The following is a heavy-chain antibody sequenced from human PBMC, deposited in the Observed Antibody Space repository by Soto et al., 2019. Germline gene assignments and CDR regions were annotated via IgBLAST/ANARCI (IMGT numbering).Heavy chain of an antibody. CDR1: GGTFSSYT. V-gene: IGHV1-69*08. Sequence: QVQLVQSGAEVKKPGSSVKVSCKASGGTFSSYTISWVRQAPGQGLEWMGRIIPILGIANYAQKFQGRVTITADKSTSTAYMELSSLRSEDTAVYYCAREEMVRGIDYWGQGTLVTVSS. J-gene: IGHJ4*02. D-gene: IGHD3-10*01. CDR3: AREEMVRGIDY. CDR2: IIPILGIA.